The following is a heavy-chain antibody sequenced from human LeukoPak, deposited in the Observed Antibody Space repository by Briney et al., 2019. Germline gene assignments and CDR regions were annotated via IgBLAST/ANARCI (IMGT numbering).Heavy chain of an antibody. CDR2: ISSSGSTI. J-gene: IGHJ6*02. D-gene: IGHD2-15*01. Sequence: GGSLRLSCAASGFTFSTYNMNWVRQAPGKGLEWVSYISSSGSTIYYADSVKGRFTISRDNAKNSLYLQMNSLRAEDTAVYYCAREGPLVVAATSYGMDVWGQGTTVTVSS. V-gene: IGHV3-48*04. CDR1: GFTFSTYN. CDR3: AREGPLVVAATSYGMDV.